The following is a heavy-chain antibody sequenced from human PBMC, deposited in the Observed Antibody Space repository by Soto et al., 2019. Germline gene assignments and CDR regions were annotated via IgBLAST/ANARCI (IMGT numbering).Heavy chain of an antibody. V-gene: IGHV1-2*02. CDR2: INPNSGGT. J-gene: IGHJ4*02. Sequence: ASVKVSCKASGYTFSGFYMHWVRQAPGQGLEWMGWINPNSGGTESAEKFQGRVTMTRDTSISTAYMELSRLTSDDTAVYYCARADRRYCSISTCYIFDYWGQGTQVTVSS. D-gene: IGHD2-2*02. CDR1: GYTFSGFY. CDR3: ARADRRYCSISTCYIFDY.